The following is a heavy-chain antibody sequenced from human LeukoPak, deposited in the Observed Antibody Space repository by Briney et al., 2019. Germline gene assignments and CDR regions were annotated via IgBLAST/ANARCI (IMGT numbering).Heavy chain of an antibody. CDR1: GGTFSSYA. D-gene: IGHD6-19*01. CDR3: ARVGVAVAAPFDY. CDR2: IIPIFGTA. Sequence: AASVKVSCKASGGTFSSYAISWVRQAPGQGLEWMGGIIPIFGTANYAQKFQGRVTITTDESTSTAYMELSSLRSEDTAVYYCARVGVAVAAPFDYWGQGTLVTVSS. J-gene: IGHJ4*02. V-gene: IGHV1-69*05.